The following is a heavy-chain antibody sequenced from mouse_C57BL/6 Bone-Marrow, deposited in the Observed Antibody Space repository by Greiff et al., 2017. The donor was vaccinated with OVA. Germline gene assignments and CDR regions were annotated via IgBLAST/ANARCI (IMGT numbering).Heavy chain of an antibody. J-gene: IGHJ3*01. D-gene: IGHD1-1*01. Sequence: VQRVESGPELVKPGASVKISCKASGYTFTDYYINWVKQRPGQGLEWIGWIFPGSGSTYYNEKFKGKATLTVDKSSSTAYMLISGLAAEDSAVYVCARWSYYGSSSWFAYWGQGTLVTVSA. CDR2: IFPGSGST. CDR3: ARWSYYGSSSWFAY. V-gene: IGHV1-75*01. CDR1: GYTFTDYY.